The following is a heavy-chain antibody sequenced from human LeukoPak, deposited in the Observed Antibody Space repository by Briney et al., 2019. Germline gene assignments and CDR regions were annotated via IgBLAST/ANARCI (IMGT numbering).Heavy chain of an antibody. Sequence: AGGSLRLSCAASGFTFSSYSMNWVRQAPGKGLEWVSSIGSSSSYICYADSVKGRFTISRDNAKNSLYLQMNSLRAEGTAVYYCARDLAIAAAGTERAPDYWGQGTLVTVSS. CDR3: ARDLAIAAAGTERAPDY. V-gene: IGHV3-21*01. J-gene: IGHJ4*02. CDR2: IGSSSSYI. CDR1: GFTFSSYS. D-gene: IGHD6-13*01.